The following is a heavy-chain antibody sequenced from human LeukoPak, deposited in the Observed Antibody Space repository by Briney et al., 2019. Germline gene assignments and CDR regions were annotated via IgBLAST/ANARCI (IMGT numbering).Heavy chain of an antibody. J-gene: IGHJ4*02. CDR2: ISWNSGSI. CDR3: AKDRRARDIGGFDY. V-gene: IGHV3-9*01. CDR1: GFTFSSYS. D-gene: IGHD2-15*01. Sequence: GGSLRLSCAASGFTFSSYSMNWVRQAPGKGLEWVSGISWNSGSIGYADSVKGRFTISRDNAKNSLYLQMNSLRAEDTALYYCAKDRRARDIGGFDYWGQGTLVTVSS.